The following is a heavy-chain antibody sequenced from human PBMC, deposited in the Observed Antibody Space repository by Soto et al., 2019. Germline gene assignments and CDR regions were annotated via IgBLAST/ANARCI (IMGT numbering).Heavy chain of an antibody. CDR3: ARFRTGYYGMDV. V-gene: IGHV3-7*01. CDR1: GFTFSSYA. Sequence: VGSLSLSCAASGFTFSSYAVSWVRQAPGKGLEWVATIKQDGSKIYYVDSVKGRFTISRDNAKNSLYLQMNSLRAEDTAVYYCARFRTGYYGMDVWGQGTTVTVSS. J-gene: IGHJ6*02. CDR2: IKQDGSKI. D-gene: IGHD3-9*01.